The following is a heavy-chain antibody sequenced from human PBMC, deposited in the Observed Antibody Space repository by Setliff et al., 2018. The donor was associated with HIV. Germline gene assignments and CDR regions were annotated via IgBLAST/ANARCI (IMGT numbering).Heavy chain of an antibody. J-gene: IGHJ4*02. V-gene: IGHV4-39*01. CDR1: GDSISRSRYY. CDR2: FYYSGST. D-gene: IGHD3-22*01. CDR3: ARPYDSLYG. Sequence: TSETLSLTCVVSGDSISRSRYYWGWIRQPPGKGLEWIGSFYYSGSTSYNPSLKSRVTISGDTSKNQVSLRLSSVTAADTAIYYCARPYDSLYGWGQGVLVTVSS.